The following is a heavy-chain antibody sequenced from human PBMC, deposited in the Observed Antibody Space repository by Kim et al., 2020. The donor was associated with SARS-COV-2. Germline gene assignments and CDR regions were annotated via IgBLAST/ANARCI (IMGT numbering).Heavy chain of an antibody. J-gene: IGHJ4*02. Sequence: GGSLRLSCAASGFTFSSYGMNWVRQAPGMGLEWVSVIGAGGASTYYADSVKGRFTISRDNSKNTLYLQMNSLRTEDTAVYYCATGGRATYNDYWGQGILVTVSS. CDR1: GFTFSSYG. D-gene: IGHD5-12*01. CDR2: IGAGGAST. V-gene: IGHV3-23*01. CDR3: ATGGRATYNDY.